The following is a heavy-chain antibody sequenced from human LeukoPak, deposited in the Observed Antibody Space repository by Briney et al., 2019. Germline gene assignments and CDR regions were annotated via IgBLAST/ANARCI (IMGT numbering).Heavy chain of an antibody. V-gene: IGHV3-21*06. J-gene: IGHJ4*02. Sequence: PGGSLRLSCAASGFTFRSYTMNWVRQAPGKGLEWVSSISTSSTYIYYADSVKGRFTISRDNAKNSLYLQMNSLRAEDTAVYYCASTHSHGWSDFDNWGQGTLVTVSS. D-gene: IGHD6-19*01. CDR2: ISTSSTYI. CDR1: GFTFRSYT. CDR3: ASTHSHGWSDFDN.